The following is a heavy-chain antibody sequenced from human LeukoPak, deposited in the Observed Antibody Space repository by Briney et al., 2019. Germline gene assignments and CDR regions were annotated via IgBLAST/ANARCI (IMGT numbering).Heavy chain of an antibody. CDR2: INPSGGST. Sequence: ASVKVSCKASGYTFTSYYMHWVRQAPGQGLEWMGIINPSGGSTSYAQKFQGRVTMTRDTSTSTVYMELSSLRSEDTAVYYCARDRTIVVVTAPNRDAFDIWGQGTMVTVSS. CDR3: ARDRTIVVVTAPNRDAFDI. CDR1: GYTFTSYY. D-gene: IGHD2-21*02. J-gene: IGHJ3*02. V-gene: IGHV1-46*01.